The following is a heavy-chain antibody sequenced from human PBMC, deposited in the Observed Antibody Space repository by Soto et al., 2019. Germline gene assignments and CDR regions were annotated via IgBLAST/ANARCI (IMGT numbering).Heavy chain of an antibody. Sequence: ASVKVSCKASGGTFSSYAISWVRQAPGQGLEWMGGIIPIFGTANYAQKFQGRATITADESTSTAYMELSSLRSEDTAVYYCARDLYDFWSGYSYSGMDVWGQGTTVTVSS. D-gene: IGHD3-3*01. CDR2: IIPIFGTA. CDR3: ARDLYDFWSGYSYSGMDV. CDR1: GGTFSSYA. V-gene: IGHV1-69*13. J-gene: IGHJ6*02.